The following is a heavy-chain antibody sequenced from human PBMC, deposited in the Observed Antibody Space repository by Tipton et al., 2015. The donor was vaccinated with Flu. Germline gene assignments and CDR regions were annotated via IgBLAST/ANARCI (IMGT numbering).Heavy chain of an antibody. Sequence: TLSLTCSVSGDSIGSGYFWGWIRQPPGKGLEWLGSMSHSGRTYYNPSLKSRVTISADTWKTQFSLKLSSVTAADTAVYYCARLTYYYGSGTSDYWGQGTLVTVSS. CDR1: GDSIGSGYF. CDR2: MSHSGRT. CDR3: ARLTYYYGSGTSDY. V-gene: IGHV4-38-2*01. D-gene: IGHD3-10*01. J-gene: IGHJ4*02.